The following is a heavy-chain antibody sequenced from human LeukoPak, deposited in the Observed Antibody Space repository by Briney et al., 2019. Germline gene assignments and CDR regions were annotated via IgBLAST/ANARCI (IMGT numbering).Heavy chain of an antibody. V-gene: IGHV4-39*07. CDR1: GGSISSSSYY. CDR3: QYQLLSRTFDY. Sequence: PSETLSLTCTVSGGSISSSSYYWGWIRQPPGKGLEWIGSIYYSGSTYYNPSLKSRVTISVDTSKNQFSLKLSSVTAADTAVYYCQYQLLSRTFDYWGQGTLVTVSS. J-gene: IGHJ4*02. CDR2: IYYSGST. D-gene: IGHD2-2*01.